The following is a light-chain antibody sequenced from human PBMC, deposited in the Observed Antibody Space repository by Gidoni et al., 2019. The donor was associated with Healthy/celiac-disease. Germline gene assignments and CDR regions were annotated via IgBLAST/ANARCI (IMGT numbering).Light chain of an antibody. CDR2: GAS. CDR3: QQYGSSPPYT. V-gene: IGKV3-20*01. CDR1: QSVSSSY. J-gene: IGKJ2*01. Sequence: EIVLTKSPGTLSLSTGERATLSCRASQSVSSSYLAWYQQKPGQAPRLLIYGASSSATGIPDRFSGSGSGTDFTLTISRLEPEDFAVYYCQQYGSSPPYTFGQGTKLEIK.